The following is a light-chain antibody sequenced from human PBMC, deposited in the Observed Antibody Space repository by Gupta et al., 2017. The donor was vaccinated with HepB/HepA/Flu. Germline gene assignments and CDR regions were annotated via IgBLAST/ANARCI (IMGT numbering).Light chain of an antibody. CDR3: QQYGNSPRT. CDR2: VAS. V-gene: IGKV3-20*01. J-gene: IGKJ1*01. CDR1: QNVLNNY. Sequence: EVVLTQSPGTLSLSPGKRATLSCRASQNVLNNYLACYQQKPGQAPKLLLYVASSRATGIPDRFSGSGSGTDFTLTISRLNPEDSAVYYCQQYGNSPRTFGQGTKVEIK.